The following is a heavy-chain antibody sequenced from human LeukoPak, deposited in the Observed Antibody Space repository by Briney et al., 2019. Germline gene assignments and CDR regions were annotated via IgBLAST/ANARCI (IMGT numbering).Heavy chain of an antibody. Sequence: SQTLSLTCTVSGGSISSGGYYWSWIRQHPGKGLEWIGYIYYSGSTYYNPSLKSRVTISVDTSKNQFSLKLSSVTAADTAVYYCAREYGGDPHFGYWGQGTLVTVSS. CDR3: AREYGGDPHFGY. V-gene: IGHV4-31*03. CDR2: IYYSGST. CDR1: GGSISSGGYY. D-gene: IGHD2-21*02. J-gene: IGHJ4*02.